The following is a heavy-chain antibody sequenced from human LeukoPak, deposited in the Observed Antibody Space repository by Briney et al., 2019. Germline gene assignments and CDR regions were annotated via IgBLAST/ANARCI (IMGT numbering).Heavy chain of an antibody. CDR1: GGSISSGGYY. CDR3: ARRGSSYYYYMDV. Sequence: SETLSLTCTVSGGSISSGGYYWSWIRQPPGKGLEWIGYIYHSGSTYYNPSLKSRVTISVDRSKNQFSLKLSSVTAADTAVYYCARRGSSYYYYMDVWGKGTTVTVSS. CDR2: IYHSGST. V-gene: IGHV4-30-2*02. D-gene: IGHD2-15*01. J-gene: IGHJ6*03.